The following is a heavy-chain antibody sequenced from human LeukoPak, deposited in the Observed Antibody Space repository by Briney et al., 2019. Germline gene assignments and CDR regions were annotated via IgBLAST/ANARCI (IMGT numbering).Heavy chain of an antibody. Sequence: GGSLRLSCAASGFTFSSYAMSWVRQAPGTGLEWVSAISGSGGSTYYADSVKGRFTISRDNSKNTLYLQMNSLRAEDTAVYYCAKRSSGSSGGGYWGQGTLVTVSS. CDR1: GFTFSSYA. D-gene: IGHD1-26*01. CDR3: AKRSSGSSGGGY. CDR2: ISGSGGST. V-gene: IGHV3-23*01. J-gene: IGHJ4*02.